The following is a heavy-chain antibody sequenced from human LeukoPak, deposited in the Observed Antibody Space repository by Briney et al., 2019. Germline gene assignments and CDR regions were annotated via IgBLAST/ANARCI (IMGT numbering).Heavy chain of an antibody. CDR2: IYSGGST. V-gene: IGHV3-53*03. CDR1: GFTVSSNY. D-gene: IGHD3-22*01. Sequence: GGSLRLSCVASGFTVSSNYMSWVRQAPGKGLEWVSVIYSGGSTYYADSMKGRFTISRDNAKNSLYLQMNTLRAEDTAVYYCARATYDSSAVDAFDIWGQGTMVTVSP. CDR3: ARATYDSSAVDAFDI. J-gene: IGHJ3*02.